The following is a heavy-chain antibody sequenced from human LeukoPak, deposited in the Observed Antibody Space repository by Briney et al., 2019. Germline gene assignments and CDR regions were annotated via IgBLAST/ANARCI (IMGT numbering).Heavy chain of an antibody. J-gene: IGHJ4*02. Sequence: GGSLRLSCAASGFTFSPYWMTWVRQAPGKGLEWVANISPDGSDKSYVDSVKGRFTISRDNAKNSLYLQMNSLRAEDTAVYYCAKRGPGSPQSGKYYFDYWGQGTLVTVSS. CDR1: GFTFSPYW. D-gene: IGHD3-10*01. CDR2: ISPDGSDK. CDR3: AKRGPGSPQSGKYYFDY. V-gene: IGHV3-7*03.